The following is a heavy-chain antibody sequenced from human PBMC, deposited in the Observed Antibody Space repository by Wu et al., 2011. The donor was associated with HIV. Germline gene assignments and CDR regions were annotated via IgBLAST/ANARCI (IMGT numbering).Heavy chain of an antibody. J-gene: IGHJ6*04. Sequence: WVRTGPWTGLEWMGWINPNNGDTNFAQSFKDRVSMTRDTSTTTVNLVLANLRNDDTATYYCARDWQFQVTFGDFYMDIWGNGTTVIVSP. D-gene: IGHD3-3*01. V-gene: IGHV1-2*02. CDR2: INPNNGDT. CDR3: ARDWQFQVTFGDFYMDI.